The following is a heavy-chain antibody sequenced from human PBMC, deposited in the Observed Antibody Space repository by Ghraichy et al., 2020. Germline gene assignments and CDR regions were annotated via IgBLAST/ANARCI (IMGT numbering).Heavy chain of an antibody. D-gene: IGHD2-2*01. J-gene: IGHJ6*02. CDR2: TYYRSKWYN. CDR3: ARDTTLGDCSRTNCYYSGLDV. CDR1: GDSVSSNSGA. Sequence: SQTLSLTCDISGDSVSSNSGAWNWIRQSPSRGLEWLGRTYYRSKWYNDYAVSVKSRITINPDTSKNRFSLQLNSVTPEDTAVYYCARDTTLGDCSRTNCYYSGLDVWGQGTTVTVSS. V-gene: IGHV6-1*01.